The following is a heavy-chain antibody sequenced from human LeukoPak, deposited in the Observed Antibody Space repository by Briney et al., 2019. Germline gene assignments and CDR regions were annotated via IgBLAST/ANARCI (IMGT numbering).Heavy chain of an antibody. CDR2: ISGSGGST. CDR3: AKDGYYDFWSGYYYGSGGFRGMDV. V-gene: IGHV3-23*01. J-gene: IGHJ6*02. Sequence: GGSLRLSCAASGFTFSSYAMSWVRQAQGQGLEWVSAISGSGGSTYYADSVKDRFTISRDNSKNTLYLQMNSLRAEDTAVYYCAKDGYYDFWSGYYYGSGGFRGMDVWGQGTTVTVSS. CDR1: GFTFSSYA. D-gene: IGHD3-3*01.